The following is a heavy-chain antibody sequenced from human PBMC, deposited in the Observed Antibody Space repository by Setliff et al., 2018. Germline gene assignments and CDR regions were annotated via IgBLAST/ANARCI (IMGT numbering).Heavy chain of an antibody. CDR2: IIGSGIST. V-gene: IGHV3-23*01. CDR1: GFCFSSYA. J-gene: IGHJ4*01. Sequence: GGSLRLSCAASGFCFSSYAMSWVRQAPGQGLEWVSSIIGSGISTYYADSVQGRFTISRDNHKNTLYLQMNSLRVEDTAIYYCAKSPHDFWSGRVFSDYWGQGILVTVSS. CDR3: AKSPHDFWSGRVFSDY. D-gene: IGHD3-3*01.